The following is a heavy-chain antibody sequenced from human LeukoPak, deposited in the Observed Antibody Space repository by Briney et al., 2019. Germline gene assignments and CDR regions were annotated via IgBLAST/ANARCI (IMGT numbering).Heavy chain of an antibody. CDR2: IYSGFSA. CDR3: VTDRDSHRGMHV. Sequence: GGSLRLSCAASGFTVSNHYVTWVRQAPGKGLEWVSVIYSGFSADYADSVKGRFTISRDNSKNTLYLQMNSLRVEDTAVYYCVTDRDSHRGMHVWGQGTTVTVSS. CDR1: GFTVSNHY. V-gene: IGHV3-53*01. D-gene: IGHD2-15*01. J-gene: IGHJ6*02.